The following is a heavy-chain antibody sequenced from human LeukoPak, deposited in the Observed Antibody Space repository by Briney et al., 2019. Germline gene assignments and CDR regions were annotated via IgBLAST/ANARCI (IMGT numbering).Heavy chain of an antibody. CDR3: AKDRGAYGSGSYRHAFDI. J-gene: IGHJ3*02. D-gene: IGHD3-10*01. CDR2: ISYDGSNK. V-gene: IGHV3-30*18. CDR1: GFTFSSYG. Sequence: PGGSLRLSCAASGFTFSSYGMHWVRQAPGKGLEWVAVISYDGSNKYYADSVKGRFTISRDNSKNTLYLQMNSLRAEDTAVYYCAKDRGAYGSGSYRHAFDIWGQGTMVTVSS.